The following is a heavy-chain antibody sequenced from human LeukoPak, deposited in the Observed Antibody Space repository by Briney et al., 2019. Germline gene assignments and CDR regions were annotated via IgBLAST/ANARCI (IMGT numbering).Heavy chain of an antibody. Sequence: SETLSLTCTVSGGSISSYYWSWIRQPPGKGLEWIGYIYYSGSTNYNPSLKSRVTISVDTSKNQFSLKLSSVTAADTAVYYCARGRAPYYDFWSGGGWFDPWGQGTLVTVSS. CDR2: IYYSGST. J-gene: IGHJ5*02. V-gene: IGHV4-59*08. CDR1: GGSISSYY. CDR3: ARGRAPYYDFWSGGGWFDP. D-gene: IGHD3-3*01.